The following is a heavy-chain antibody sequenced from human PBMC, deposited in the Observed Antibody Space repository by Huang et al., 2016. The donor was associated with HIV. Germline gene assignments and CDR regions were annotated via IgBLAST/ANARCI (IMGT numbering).Heavy chain of an antibody. CDR2: VYFLGNT. J-gene: IGHJ6*02. V-gene: IGHV4-39*02. CDR1: GTSMTSSTFY. D-gene: IGHD2-2*03. CDR3: AREVRSVDTDRPDGYYYRGLDV. Sequence: QLRESGPGLVTPSETLSLTCSASGTSMTSSTFYWGWFRQPPGRGLEWIGSVYFLGNTYSTPSLKSRVTISIDTAKKQCSMRLTSVTAADTAVYFCAREVRSVDTDRPDGYYYRGLDVWGQGTTVIVSS.